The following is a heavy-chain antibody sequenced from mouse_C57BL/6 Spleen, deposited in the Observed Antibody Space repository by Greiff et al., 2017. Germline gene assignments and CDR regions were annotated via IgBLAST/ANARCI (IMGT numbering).Heavy chain of an antibody. Sequence: EVKLVESGGGLVQPGGSLKLSCAASGIDFSRYWMSWVRRAPGKGLEWIGEINPDSSTINYAPSLKDKFIISRDNAKNTLYLQMSKVRSEDTALYYCARGDYGYDSAWFAYWGQGTLVTVSA. CDR3: ARGDYGYDSAWFAY. CDR1: GIDFSRYW. D-gene: IGHD2-2*01. J-gene: IGHJ3*01. V-gene: IGHV4-1*01. CDR2: INPDSSTI.